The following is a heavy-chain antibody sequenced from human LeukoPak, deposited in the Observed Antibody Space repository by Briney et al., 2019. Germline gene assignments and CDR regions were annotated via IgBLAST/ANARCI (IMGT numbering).Heavy chain of an antibody. CDR3: ASGYYYDSSGYDLESYFDY. J-gene: IGHJ4*02. CDR2: IIPIFGIA. Sequence: SVKVSCKASGATFSSYAISWVRQAPGQGLEWMGRIIPIFGIANYAQKFQGRVTITADKSTSTAYMELSSLRSEDTAVYYCASGYYYDSSGYDLESYFDYWGQGTLVTVSS. V-gene: IGHV1-69*04. D-gene: IGHD3-22*01. CDR1: GATFSSYA.